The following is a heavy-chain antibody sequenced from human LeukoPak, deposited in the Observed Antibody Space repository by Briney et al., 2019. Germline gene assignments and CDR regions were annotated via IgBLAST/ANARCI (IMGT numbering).Heavy chain of an antibody. CDR3: AKFFAPSGGNSGWPWVIDY. CDR1: GFTFSNYA. CDR2: IVYSGDNT. Sequence: GGSLRLSCAASGFTFSNYAMSWVRQAPGKGLEWVSSIVYSGDNTYYADSVKGRITISTDNSKNTVYLQMNSLRAEDTAIYYCAKFFAPSGGNSGWPWVIDYWGQGALVTVSS. V-gene: IGHV3-23*01. D-gene: IGHD6-25*01. J-gene: IGHJ4*02.